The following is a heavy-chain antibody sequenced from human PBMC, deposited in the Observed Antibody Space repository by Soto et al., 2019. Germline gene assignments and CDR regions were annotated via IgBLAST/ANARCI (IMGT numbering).Heavy chain of an antibody. CDR2: ISWDGSNR. D-gene: IGHD3-3*01. J-gene: IGHJ4*02. CDR3: AKDISRGPTKNYDFWSGPDY. V-gene: IGHV3-43D*04. Sequence: GGSLRLSCAASGFTFDEYAMHWVRQPPGKGLEWVSLISWDGSNRYYADSVQGRFAISRDNSKYSLYLEMNSLRPEDTALYYCAKDISRGPTKNYDFWSGPDYWGQGTLVTVSS. CDR1: GFTFDEYA.